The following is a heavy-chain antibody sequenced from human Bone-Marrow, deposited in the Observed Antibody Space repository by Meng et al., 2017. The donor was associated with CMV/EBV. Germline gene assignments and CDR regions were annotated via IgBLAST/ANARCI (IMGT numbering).Heavy chain of an antibody. Sequence: GSLRLSCTVSGGSISSSSYYWGWIRQPPGKGLEWIGSIYYSGSTYYNPSLKSRVTISVDTSKNQFSLKLSSVTAADTAVYYCARVGSLFSSSSDYWFDPWGQGTLVTVSS. CDR3: ARVGSLFSSSSDYWFDP. CDR2: IYYSGST. J-gene: IGHJ5*02. D-gene: IGHD6-6*01. CDR1: GGSISSSSYY. V-gene: IGHV4-39*07.